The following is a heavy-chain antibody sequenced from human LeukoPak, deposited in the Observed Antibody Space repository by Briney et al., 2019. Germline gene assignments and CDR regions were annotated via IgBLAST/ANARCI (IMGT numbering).Heavy chain of an antibody. Sequence: PGRSLRLSCAASGFTFDDYAMHWVRQAPGKGLEWVSSISSSSTYIYDADSVKGRFTVSRDNAKNSLYLQMNSLRAEDTAVYYCARALPNGNGWWRYFDSWGQGTLVTVSS. CDR3: ARALPNGNGWWRYFDS. D-gene: IGHD6-19*01. CDR1: GFTFDDYA. V-gene: IGHV3-21*01. CDR2: ISSSSTYI. J-gene: IGHJ4*02.